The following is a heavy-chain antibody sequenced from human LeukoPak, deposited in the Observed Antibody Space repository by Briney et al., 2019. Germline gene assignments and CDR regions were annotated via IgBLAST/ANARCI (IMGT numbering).Heavy chain of an antibody. Sequence: SETLSLTCAVYGGSFSGYYWSWIRQPPGKGLEWIGEINLSGSTNYNPSLKSRVTISVDTSKNQFPLKLSSVTAADTAVYYCARERNVLLWFGELLGYFDYWGQGTLVTVSS. CDR3: ARERNVLLWFGELLGYFDY. D-gene: IGHD3-10*01. V-gene: IGHV4-34*01. CDR2: INLSGST. CDR1: GGSFSGYY. J-gene: IGHJ4*02.